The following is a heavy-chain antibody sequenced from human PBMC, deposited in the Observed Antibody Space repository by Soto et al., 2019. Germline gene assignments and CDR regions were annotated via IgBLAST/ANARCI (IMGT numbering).Heavy chain of an antibody. CDR1: GCTFTAYY. Sequence: QVQLVQSGAEVKEPGDSVRVSCEASGCTFTAYYIHWVRQVPGQGLEWMGWINPKFGDTTDAQDFHGRVTMTRDMSISTVYMELSRLTSDDTAIYYCARNMDYYYGPGSGNGHGVWGQGTTVTVFS. CDR2: INPKFGDT. D-gene: IGHD3-10*01. CDR3: ARNMDYYYGPGSGNGHGV. J-gene: IGHJ6*01. V-gene: IGHV1-2*02.